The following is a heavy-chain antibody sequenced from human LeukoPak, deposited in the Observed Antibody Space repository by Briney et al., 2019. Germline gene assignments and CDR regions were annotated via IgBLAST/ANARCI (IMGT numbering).Heavy chain of an antibody. CDR3: ARAPSGSYWSYFDY. V-gene: IGHV3-7*01. D-gene: IGHD1-26*01. CDR1: GFTFSNHW. Sequence: PGGSLRLSCAASGFTFSNHWMSWVRQAPGKGLEWVANIKQDGSEKYYVDSVTGRFTISRDNDKNSLYLQMNSLRAEGTAVYYCARAPSGSYWSYFDYWDQGTLVTVSS. CDR2: IKQDGSEK. J-gene: IGHJ4*02.